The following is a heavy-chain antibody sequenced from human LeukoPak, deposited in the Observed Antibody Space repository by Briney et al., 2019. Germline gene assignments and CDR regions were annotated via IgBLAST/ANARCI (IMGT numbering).Heavy chain of an antibody. CDR1: GLTFSNYD. Sequence: GGSLRLSCAASGLTFSNYDMSWVRQAPGKGLEWVSAISGSGGSTYYADSVKGRFTISRDNSKNTLYLQMNSLRAEDTAVYYCAKDGTNGGYFDYWGQGTLVTVSS. D-gene: IGHD2-8*01. J-gene: IGHJ4*02. V-gene: IGHV3-23*01. CDR3: AKDGTNGGYFDY. CDR2: ISGSGGST.